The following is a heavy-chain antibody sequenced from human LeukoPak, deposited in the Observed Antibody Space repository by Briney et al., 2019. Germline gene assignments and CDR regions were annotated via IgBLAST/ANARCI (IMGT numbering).Heavy chain of an antibody. CDR1: GGSISSYY. J-gene: IGHJ4*02. CDR3: ARTYVTVVTLTYFDY. Sequence: PSETLSLTCTVSGGSISSYYWSWIRQPPGKGLEWIGYIYYSGSTNYNPSLKSRVTISVDTSKNQFSLKLSSVTAADTAVYYCARTYVTVVTLTYFDYWGQGTLVTVSS. D-gene: IGHD4-23*01. CDR2: IYYSGST. V-gene: IGHV4-59*01.